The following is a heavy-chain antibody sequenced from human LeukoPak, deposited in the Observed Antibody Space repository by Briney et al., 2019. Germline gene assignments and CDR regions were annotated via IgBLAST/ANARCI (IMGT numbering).Heavy chain of an antibody. J-gene: IGHJ4*02. CDR2: FDPEDGET. D-gene: IGHD1-26*01. CDR3: ATVDLELHDFEY. CDR1: GYTLTELS. V-gene: IGHV1-24*01. Sequence: GASVKVSCKVSGYTLTELSMHWVRQAPGKGLEWMGGFDPEDGETIYAQKFQGRVTMTEDTSTDTAYMELSSLRSEDTAVYYCATVDLELHDFEYWGQGTLVTVSS.